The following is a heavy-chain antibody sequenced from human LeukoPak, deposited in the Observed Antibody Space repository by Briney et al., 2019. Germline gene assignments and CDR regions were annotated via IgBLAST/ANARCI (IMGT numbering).Heavy chain of an antibody. J-gene: IGHJ6*02. CDR1: GGSISSSSYY. CDR2: IYYSGST. Sequence: SETLSLTCTVSGGSISSSSYYWGWIRQPPGKGLEWIGSIYYSGSTYYNPSLKSRVTKSVDTSKNQFSLKLSSVTAADTAVYYCARLSGYYGSGSSPYGMDVWGQGTTVTVSS. CDR3: ARLSGYYGSGSSPYGMDV. D-gene: IGHD3-10*01. V-gene: IGHV4-39*01.